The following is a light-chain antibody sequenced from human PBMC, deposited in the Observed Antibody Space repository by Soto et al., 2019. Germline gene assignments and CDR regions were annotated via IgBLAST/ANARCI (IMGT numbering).Light chain of an antibody. CDR2: NKY. CDR3: AAWDDSLNGLV. J-gene: IGLJ1*01. Sequence: QSVLTQPPSASGTPGQRVTISCSGSSSNIGSNTVNWYQQLPGTAPKLLIYNKYQRPSGVPDRFSGSKSGTSASLAISGLQSEDEADYYCAAWDDSLNGLVFGTGTKVTVL. V-gene: IGLV1-44*01. CDR1: SSNIGSNT.